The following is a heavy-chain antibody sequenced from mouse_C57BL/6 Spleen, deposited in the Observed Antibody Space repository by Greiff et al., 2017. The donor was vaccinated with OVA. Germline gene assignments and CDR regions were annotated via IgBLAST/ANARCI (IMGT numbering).Heavy chain of an antibody. CDR2: IHPNSGST. CDR3: ARRGLRHAMDY. D-gene: IGHD2-4*01. Sequence: VQLQQPGAELVKPGASVKLSCKASGYTFTSYWMHWVKQRPGQGLEWIGMIHPNSGSTNYNEKFKSKATLAVDKSSSTAYMQLSSLTAEDSAVYYCARRGLRHAMDYWGQGTSVTVSS. J-gene: IGHJ4*01. V-gene: IGHV1-64*01. CDR1: GYTFTSYW.